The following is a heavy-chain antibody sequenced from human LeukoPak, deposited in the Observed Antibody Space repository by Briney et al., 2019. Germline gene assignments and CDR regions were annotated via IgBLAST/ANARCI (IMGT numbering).Heavy chain of an antibody. Sequence: ASVKVSCKASGYTFTSYGISWVRQAPGQGLEWMGWISSYNGNTNYAQKLQGRVTMTTDTSTSTAYVELRSLRSDDTAVYYCVRAGSYYNLAYAADNWGQGSLVTVSS. CDR1: GYTFTSYG. V-gene: IGHV1-18*01. CDR3: VRAGSYYNLAYAADN. CDR2: ISSYNGNT. J-gene: IGHJ4*02. D-gene: IGHD3-10*01.